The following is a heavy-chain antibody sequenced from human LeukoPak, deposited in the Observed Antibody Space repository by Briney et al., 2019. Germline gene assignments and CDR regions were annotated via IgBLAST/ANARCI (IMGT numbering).Heavy chain of an antibody. CDR1: GGTFSSYA. CDR2: IIPILGIA. V-gene: IGHV1-69*04. CDR3: ARASIHNYYDSSGYYLPTVDY. Sequence: ASVRVSCKASGGTFSSYAISWVRQAPGQGLEWMGRIIPILGIANYAQKFQGRVTITADKSTSTAYMELSSLRSEDTAVYYCARASIHNYYDSSGYYLPTVDYWGQGTLVTVSS. J-gene: IGHJ4*02. D-gene: IGHD3-22*01.